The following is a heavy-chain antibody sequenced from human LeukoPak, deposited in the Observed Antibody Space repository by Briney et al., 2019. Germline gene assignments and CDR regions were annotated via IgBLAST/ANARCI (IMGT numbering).Heavy chain of an antibody. CDR3: AKEYVLLWFGELFPFDY. V-gene: IGHV3-21*04. Sequence: GGSLRLSCAASGFKFSSYSMKWVRQAPGKGLEWVPFISSSSSYIYYADSLKGRFTISRDNAKNSLYLQMNSLRAEDTAVYYCAKEYVLLWFGELFPFDYWGQGTLVTVSS. CDR2: ISSSSSYI. D-gene: IGHD3-10*01. J-gene: IGHJ4*02. CDR1: GFKFSSYS.